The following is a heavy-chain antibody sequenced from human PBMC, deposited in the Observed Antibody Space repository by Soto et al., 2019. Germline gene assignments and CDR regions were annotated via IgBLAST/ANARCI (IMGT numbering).Heavy chain of an antibody. CDR1: GYTFTSYD. J-gene: IGHJ6*02. D-gene: IGHD3-10*01. V-gene: IGHV1-8*01. Sequence: QVQLVQSGAEVKKPGASVKVSCKASGYTFTSYDINWVRQATGQGLEWMGWMNPNTGNTGYAQKFQGRITMTRNTSLRTAYMDLSRLRSEDTAVYYCARPGGPSYFYYGMDVWGQGTTVTVSS. CDR2: MNPNTGNT. CDR3: ARPGGPSYFYYGMDV.